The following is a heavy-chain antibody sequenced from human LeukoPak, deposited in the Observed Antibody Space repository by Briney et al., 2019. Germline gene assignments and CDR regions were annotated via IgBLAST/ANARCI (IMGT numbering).Heavy chain of an antibody. CDR1: GSIFSSHG. D-gene: IGHD1-14*01. CDR2: IQNDGKRK. J-gene: IGHJ4*02. CDR3: AKDFDRNYSLDY. V-gene: IGHV3-30*02. Sequence: GGSLRLSCAASGSIFSSHGMHWVRQAPGKGLERVAFIQNDGKRKDYADSVKGRFSISRDNSKNTMHLEMSSLRAEDTAVYYCAKDFDRNYSLDYWGQGTLVTVSS.